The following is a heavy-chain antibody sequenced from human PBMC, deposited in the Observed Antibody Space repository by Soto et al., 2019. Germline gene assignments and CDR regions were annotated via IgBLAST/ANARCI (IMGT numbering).Heavy chain of an antibody. CDR1: GGSISTFL. CDR3: ARAVQILNYYCGMDV. D-gene: IGHD1-1*01. CDR2: IYYSGST. V-gene: IGHV4-59*01. J-gene: IGHJ6*02. Sequence: PSETLSLTCTVTGGSISTFLWNWIRQPPGKGLEWIGSIYYSGSTNYNPSLNSRVTISVDTSKNQFSLKLNSVTAADTAVYYCARAVQILNYYCGMDVWGQGTRVTVAS.